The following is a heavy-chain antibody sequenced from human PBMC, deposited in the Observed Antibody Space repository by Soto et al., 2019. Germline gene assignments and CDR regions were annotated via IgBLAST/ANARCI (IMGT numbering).Heavy chain of an antibody. J-gene: IGHJ5*01. CDR2: MNPNSGNT. Sequence: GASVKVSCKAPGYTFNNYDIHWVRQAPGRGLEWMGWMNPNSGNTGYAQNFRGRVTMTQNTAIGTAYMELSSLRSDDTATYYCTRAYGAETFDFWGQGTRVTVSS. CDR3: TRAYGAETFDF. D-gene: IGHD3-10*01. V-gene: IGHV1-8*02. CDR1: GYTFNNYD.